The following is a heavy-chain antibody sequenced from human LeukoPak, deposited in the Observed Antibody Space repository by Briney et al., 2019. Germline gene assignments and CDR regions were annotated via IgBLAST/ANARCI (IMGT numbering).Heavy chain of an antibody. V-gene: IGHV1-2*02. CDR1: GYTFSGTGWY. Sequence: ASVKVSCKASGYTFSGTGWYLYWLRQAPGQGLECMGWIYPNNGATAYAQKFQGRVAMTRDTSITTAYLELSRLRPDDTAVYYCARDGPAQMVDFDYWGQGTLVTVSS. D-gene: IGHD3-10*01. CDR2: IYPNNGAT. J-gene: IGHJ4*02. CDR3: ARDGPAQMVDFDY.